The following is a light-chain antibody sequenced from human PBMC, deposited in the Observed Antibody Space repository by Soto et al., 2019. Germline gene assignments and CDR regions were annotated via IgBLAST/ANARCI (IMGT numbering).Light chain of an antibody. CDR2: DAS. Sequence: EIVLTQSPATLSLSPGERATLSCRASQSVSSYLAWYQQKPGQSPRLLIYDASTRAPGSPARFSGSGTGNDFNHAISSLEPEDSEVYHCQRRSNWPSISFCQGTRLEIK. CDR1: QSVSSY. J-gene: IGKJ5*01. V-gene: IGKV3-11*01. CDR3: QRRSNWPSIS.